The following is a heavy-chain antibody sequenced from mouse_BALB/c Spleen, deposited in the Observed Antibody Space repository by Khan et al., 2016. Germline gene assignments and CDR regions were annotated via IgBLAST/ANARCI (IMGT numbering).Heavy chain of an antibody. Sequence: QVQLQQPGAELAKPGASVKMSCKASGYTFTSYWMHWVKQRPGQGLEWIGYINPSTGYTEYNQKFKDKATLTADKSSSTAYMQLSSLTSEDSAVYYCARSGYYAMDYWGQGTSVTVSS. J-gene: IGHJ4*01. CDR2: INPSTGYT. CDR1: GYTFTSYW. V-gene: IGHV1-7*01. CDR3: ARSGYYAMDY.